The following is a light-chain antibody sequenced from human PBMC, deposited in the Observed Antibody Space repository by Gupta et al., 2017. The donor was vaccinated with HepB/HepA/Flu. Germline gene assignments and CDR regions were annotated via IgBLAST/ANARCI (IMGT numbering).Light chain of an antibody. CDR2: EDN. CDR3: QSYDSTNRNVV. Sequence: NFMLTQPHSVSESPGTTVTISCPRSSGSIASNYVQWYQQRPGSAPTTVIYEDNQRPSGVPDRFSGSIDSSSNSASLTISGLKTEDEADYYCQSYDSTNRNVVFGGGTKLTVL. V-gene: IGLV6-57*03. J-gene: IGLJ2*01. CDR1: SGSIASNY.